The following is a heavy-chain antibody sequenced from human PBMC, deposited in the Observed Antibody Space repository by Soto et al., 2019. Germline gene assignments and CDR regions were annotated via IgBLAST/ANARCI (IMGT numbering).Heavy chain of an antibody. V-gene: IGHV3-33*01. D-gene: IGHD2-15*01. CDR3: ARDFGVYCSGGSCYSSWYFDL. J-gene: IGHJ2*01. CDR1: GFTFSSYG. Sequence: GGSLRLSCAASGFTFSSYGMHWVRQAPGKGLEWVAVIWYDGGNKYYADSVKGRFTISRDNSKNTLYLQMNSLRAEDTAVYYCARDFGVYCSGGSCYSSWYFDLWGRGTLVTVSS. CDR2: IWYDGGNK.